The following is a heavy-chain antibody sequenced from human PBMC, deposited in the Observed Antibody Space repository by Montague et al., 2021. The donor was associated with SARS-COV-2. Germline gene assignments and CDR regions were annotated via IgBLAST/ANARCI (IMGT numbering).Heavy chain of an antibody. CDR3: ARAYYGVNDAFDI. D-gene: IGHD2/OR15-2a*01. CDR1: GGSVNSGSLY. V-gene: IGHV4-61*03. Sequence: SETLSLTCTVSGGSVNSGSLYWSWIRQPPGKGLEWIGYLYYGGSINYNPSLKSPVTISVDTSKNDFSLKLSSVTAADTAVYFCARAYYGVNDAFDIWGHGIMVTVSS. CDR2: LYYGGSI. J-gene: IGHJ3*02.